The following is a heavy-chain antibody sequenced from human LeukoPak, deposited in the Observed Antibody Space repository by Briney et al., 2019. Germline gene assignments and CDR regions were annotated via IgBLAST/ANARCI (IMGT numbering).Heavy chain of an antibody. CDR2: IYHSGST. V-gene: IGHV4-38-2*02. D-gene: IGHD5-24*01. CDR3: ARRATYYWYFDL. J-gene: IGHJ2*01. Sequence: SETLSLTCTVSGYSISSGFLWGWIRQPPGKGLEWIGSIYHSGSTYYNPSLRSRVTISVDTSKNQFSLKLSSVTAADTAVYYCARRATYYWYFDLWGRGTLVTVSS. CDR1: GYSISSGFL.